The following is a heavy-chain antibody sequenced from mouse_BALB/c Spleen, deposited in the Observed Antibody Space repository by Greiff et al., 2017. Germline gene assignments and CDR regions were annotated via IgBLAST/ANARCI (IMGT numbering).Heavy chain of an antibody. CDR3: ARLGTTATIDY. CDR2: ISYSGST. V-gene: IGHV3-2*02. CDR1: GYSITSDYA. D-gene: IGHD1-2*01. Sequence: EVKLMESGPGLVKPSQSLSLTCTVTGYSITSDYAWNWIRQFPGNKLEWMGYISYSGSTSYNPSLKSRISITRDTSKNQFFLQLNSVTTEDTATYYCARLGTTATIDYWGQGTTLTVSS. J-gene: IGHJ2*01.